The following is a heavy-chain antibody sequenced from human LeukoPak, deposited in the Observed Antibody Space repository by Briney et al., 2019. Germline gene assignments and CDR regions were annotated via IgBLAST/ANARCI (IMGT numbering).Heavy chain of an antibody. Sequence: ASVKVSCKVSGYTLTELSMHWVRQAPGKGLEWMGGFDPEDGETIYAQKFQGRVTMTEDTSTDTAYMELSSLRSEDTAVYYCATEPQWFRYYDSSGYCLRHWGQGTLVTVSS. J-gene: IGHJ1*01. D-gene: IGHD3-22*01. CDR1: GYTLTELS. CDR3: ATEPQWFRYYDSSGYCLRH. V-gene: IGHV1-24*01. CDR2: FDPEDGET.